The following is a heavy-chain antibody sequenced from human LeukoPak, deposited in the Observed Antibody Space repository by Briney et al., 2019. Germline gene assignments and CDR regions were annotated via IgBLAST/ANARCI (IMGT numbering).Heavy chain of an antibody. CDR1: GYSISSGYY. V-gene: IGHV4-38-2*02. CDR3: ARDRPSGGDYVVYAFDI. J-gene: IGHJ3*02. CDR2: IYHSGST. D-gene: IGHD4-17*01. Sequence: SETLSHTCTVSGYSISSGYYWGWIRQPPGKGLEWIGSIYHSGSTYYNPSLESRVTISVDTSKNQFSLKLSSVTAADTAVYYCARDRPSGGDYVVYAFDIWGQGTMVTVSS.